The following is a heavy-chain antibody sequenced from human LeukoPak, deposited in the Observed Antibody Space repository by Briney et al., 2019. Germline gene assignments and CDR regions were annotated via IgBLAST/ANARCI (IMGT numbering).Heavy chain of an antibody. D-gene: IGHD4-17*01. CDR3: ARVNTAVGATVTSDYYGMDV. J-gene: IGHJ6*02. Sequence: SQTLSLTCTVSGGSTSSYYWSWIRQPPGKGLEWIGYIYYSGSTNYNPSLKSRVTISVDTSKNQFSLKLSSVTAADTAVYYCARVNTAVGATVTSDYYGMDVWGQGTTVTVSS. V-gene: IGHV4-59*01. CDR1: GGSTSSYY. CDR2: IYYSGST.